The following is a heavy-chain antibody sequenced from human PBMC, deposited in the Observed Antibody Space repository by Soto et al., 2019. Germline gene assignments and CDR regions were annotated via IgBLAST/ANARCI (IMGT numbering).Heavy chain of an antibody. J-gene: IGHJ5*02. Sequence: EVQLVQSGGCLVQPGGSLRLSCAASGFTFSSYSMNWVRQAPGMGLEWVSYISSSSSTIYYADSVKGRFTISRDNAKNSMYLQMKSQRDEDTAVYYCARDHRGDFWSGSGRFDPWGQGTLVTDSS. CDR3: ARDHRGDFWSGSGRFDP. CDR2: ISSSSSTI. CDR1: GFTFSSYS. D-gene: IGHD3-3*01. V-gene: IGHV3-48*02.